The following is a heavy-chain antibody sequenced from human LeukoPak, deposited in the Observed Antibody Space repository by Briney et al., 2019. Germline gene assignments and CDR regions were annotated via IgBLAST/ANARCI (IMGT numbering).Heavy chain of an antibody. D-gene: IGHD5-12*01. Sequence: RSGGSLRLSCAASGFTFSSYAMSWVRQAPWKGLEWVSAISGSGGSTYYADSVKGRFTISRDNSKNTLYLQMNSLRAEDTAVYYCARDSGFGATIWSMSYYFDYWGQGTLVTVSS. J-gene: IGHJ4*02. CDR1: GFTFSSYA. CDR3: ARDSGFGATIWSMSYYFDY. CDR2: ISGSGGST. V-gene: IGHV3-23*01.